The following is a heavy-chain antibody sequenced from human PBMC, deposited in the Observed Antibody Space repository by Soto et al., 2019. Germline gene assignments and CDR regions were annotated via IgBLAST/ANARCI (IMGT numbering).Heavy chain of an antibody. D-gene: IGHD4-17*01. V-gene: IGHV3-23*01. Sequence: GGSLRLSCAASGFTFSSYAMSWVRQAPGKGLEWVSAISGSDDSTYYADSVKGRFTISRDNSKNTLYLQMNSLRAEDTAVYYCAKSNGNYGDAFDIWGQGTMVTVSS. J-gene: IGHJ3*02. CDR1: GFTFSSYA. CDR2: ISGSDDST. CDR3: AKSNGNYGDAFDI.